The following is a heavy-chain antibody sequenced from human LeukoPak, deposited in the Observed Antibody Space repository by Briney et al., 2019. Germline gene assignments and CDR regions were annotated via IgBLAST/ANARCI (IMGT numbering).Heavy chain of an antibody. Sequence: GGSLRLSCAASGFTSSSYAMSWVRQAPGKGLEWVSAISGSGGSTYYADSVKGRFTISRDNSKNTLYLQMNSLRAEDTAVYYCAKDQAGDLAFDIWGQGTMVTVSS. D-gene: IGHD7-27*01. J-gene: IGHJ3*02. CDR3: AKDQAGDLAFDI. CDR2: ISGSGGST. V-gene: IGHV3-23*01. CDR1: GFTSSSYA.